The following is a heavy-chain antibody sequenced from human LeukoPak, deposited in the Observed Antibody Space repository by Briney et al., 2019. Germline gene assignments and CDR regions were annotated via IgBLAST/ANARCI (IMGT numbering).Heavy chain of an antibody. J-gene: IGHJ4*02. D-gene: IGHD1-26*01. Sequence: PSETLSLTCGVSGGSIRSTNWWSWVRQPPGQGLEWIGEISLSGQTNFNPSLNGRVTMSLDESRNQLSLTLTSVTAADTAIYYGSRESGAFCPFGYWGQGTLLIVPP. CDR1: GGSIRSTNW. CDR2: ISLSGQT. CDR3: SRESGAFCPFGY. V-gene: IGHV4/OR15-8*02.